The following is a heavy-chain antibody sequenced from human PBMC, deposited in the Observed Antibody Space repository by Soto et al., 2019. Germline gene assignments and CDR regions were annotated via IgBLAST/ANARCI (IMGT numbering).Heavy chain of an antibody. CDR3: ATGTAAPAH. Sequence: WWSLRLSCSASVFTFSKFDMSWCRQAPGKGLEWVSGISTSGGTTYYADSVKGRFTSSRDNSKNTLYLQMTSLRAEDTAVYYCATGTAAPAHWGQGTLVTVSS. CDR2: ISTSGGTT. CDR1: VFTFSKFD. J-gene: IGHJ1*01. D-gene: IGHD6-13*01. V-gene: IGHV3-23*01.